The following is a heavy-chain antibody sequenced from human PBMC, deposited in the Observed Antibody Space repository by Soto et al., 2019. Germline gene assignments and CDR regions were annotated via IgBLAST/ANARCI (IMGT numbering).Heavy chain of an antibody. Sequence: QLQLQESGSGLVKPSQTLPLTCAVSGGSISSGDYSWSWIRQPPGKGLEWIGYIYHSGSTSYSPXLXGXXTISIDRSKNQFSLKLSSVTAADTAVYYCAREFDYWGLGTLVTVSS. J-gene: IGHJ4*02. CDR1: GGSISSGDYS. CDR3: AREFDY. CDR2: IYHSGST. V-gene: IGHV4-30-2*01.